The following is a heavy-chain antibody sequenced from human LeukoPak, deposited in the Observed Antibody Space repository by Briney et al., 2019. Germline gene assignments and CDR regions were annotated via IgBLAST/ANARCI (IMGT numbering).Heavy chain of an antibody. CDR3: ARGVWGDAFDI. CDR1: GYTFYSHG. V-gene: IGHV1-18*01. D-gene: IGHD7-27*01. CDR2: ISTFTGNT. Sequence: ASVKVSCKASGYTFYSHGVTWVRQAPGQGLEWMGWISTFTGNTNYAQKFQDRVTMTTDTSTSTAYMELRSLRSDDTAMYYCARGVWGDAFDIWGQRTTVAVSS. J-gene: IGHJ3*02.